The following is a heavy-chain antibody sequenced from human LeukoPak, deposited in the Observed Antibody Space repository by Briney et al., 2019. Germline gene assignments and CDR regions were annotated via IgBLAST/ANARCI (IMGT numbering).Heavy chain of an antibody. V-gene: IGHV3-21*01. CDR3: ASTLGYCSSTSCYNYFDY. CDR2: ISSSSSYI. D-gene: IGHD2-2*01. J-gene: IGHJ4*02. CDR1: GFSFDGYA. Sequence: GGSLRLSCAASGFSFDGYALSWVRQAPGKGLEWVSSISSSSSYIYYADSVKGRFTISRDNAKNSLYLQMNSLRAEDTAVYYCASTLGYCSSTSCYNYFDYWGQGTLVTVSS.